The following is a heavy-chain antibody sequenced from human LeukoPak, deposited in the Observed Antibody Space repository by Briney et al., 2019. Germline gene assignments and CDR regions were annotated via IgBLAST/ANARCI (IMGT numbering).Heavy chain of an antibody. CDR3: AKDHGSGSYYNY. J-gene: IGHJ4*02. Sequence: GGSLRLSCAASGFTFSRYAMSWVRQAPGKGLEWVSVISGSGDSTYYAGSVQGRFTISRDNSKNTLYLQMNSLRAEDTAVYYCAKDHGSGSYYNYWGQGTLVTVSS. V-gene: IGHV3-23*01. D-gene: IGHD3-10*01. CDR1: GFTFSRYA. CDR2: ISGSGDST.